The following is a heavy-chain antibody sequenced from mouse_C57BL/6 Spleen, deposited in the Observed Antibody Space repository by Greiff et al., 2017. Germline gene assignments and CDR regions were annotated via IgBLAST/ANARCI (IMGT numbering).Heavy chain of an antibody. CDR2: IDPSDSYT. D-gene: IGHD1-1*01. CDR3: ARLLPFMDY. Sequence: QVQLKQPGAELVKPGASVKLSCKASGYTFTSYWMQWVKQRPGQGLEWLGEIDPSDSYTNYNQKFKGKATLTVDTSSSTAYMQLSSLTSEDSAVYYCARLLPFMDYWGQGTSVTVSS. CDR1: GYTFTSYW. V-gene: IGHV1-50*01. J-gene: IGHJ4*01.